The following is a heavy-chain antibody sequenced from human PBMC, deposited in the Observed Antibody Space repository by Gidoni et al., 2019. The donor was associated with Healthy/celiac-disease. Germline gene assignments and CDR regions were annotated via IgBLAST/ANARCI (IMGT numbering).Heavy chain of an antibody. CDR1: GFTFSSYA. J-gene: IGHJ4*02. CDR2: ISGRGGST. D-gene: IGHD3-22*01. Sequence: EVQLLESGGGLVQHGGSLRLSCDASGFTFSSYAMSWVRPAPGKGLEWVSAISGRGGSTYYADSVKGRFTISRDNSKNTLYLQMNSLRAEDTAVYYCAKDRPHYYDSSGYYYEFDFWGQGTLVTVSS. V-gene: IGHV3-23*01. CDR3: AKDRPHYYDSSGYYYEFDF.